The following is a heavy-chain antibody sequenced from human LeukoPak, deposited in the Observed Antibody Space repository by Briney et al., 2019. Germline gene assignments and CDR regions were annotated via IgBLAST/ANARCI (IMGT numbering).Heavy chain of an antibody. D-gene: IGHD2-15*01. V-gene: IGHV3-23*01. CDR2: ISGSGGST. CDR3: AKGRGAIVVVVAARFLDY. Sequence: GGSLRLSCAASGFTFSSYAMSWVRQAPGKGLEWVSAISGSGGSTYYADSVKGRFTISRDNSKNTLYLQMNSLRAEGTAVYYCAKGRGAIVVVVAARFLDYWGQGTLVTVSS. CDR1: GFTFSSYA. J-gene: IGHJ4*02.